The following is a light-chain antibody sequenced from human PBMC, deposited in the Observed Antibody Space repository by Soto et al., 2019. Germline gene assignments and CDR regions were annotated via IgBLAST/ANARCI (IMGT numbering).Light chain of an antibody. Sequence: VGTRWLSTVSLSPGERASLYCRARQSVGSNLVWYQQKPGQAPRLLVYGASTRATGIPDRFRGSGSGTDFTLTISRLEPEDFAMYYCQQYTSSRTFGQGTKVDIK. J-gene: IGKJ1*01. V-gene: IGKV3-20*01. CDR1: QSVGSN. CDR3: QQYTSSRT. CDR2: GAS.